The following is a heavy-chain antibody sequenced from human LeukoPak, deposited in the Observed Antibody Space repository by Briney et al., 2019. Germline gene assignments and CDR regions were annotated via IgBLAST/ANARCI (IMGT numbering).Heavy chain of an antibody. V-gene: IGHV3-21*01. J-gene: IGHJ4*02. Sequence: PGGSLRLSCAASGFTFSSYSMNWVRQAPGKGLEWVSSISSSSSYIYYADSVKGRFTISRDNAKNSLYLQMNSLRAEDTAVYYCARRQVVTATNNRNFDYWGQGTLVTVSS. CDR2: ISSSSSYI. D-gene: IGHD2-21*02. CDR1: GFTFSSYS. CDR3: ARRQVVTATNNRNFDY.